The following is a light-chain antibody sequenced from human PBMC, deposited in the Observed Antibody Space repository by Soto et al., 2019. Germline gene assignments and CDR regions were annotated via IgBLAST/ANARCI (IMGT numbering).Light chain of an antibody. J-gene: IGLJ1*01. Sequence: GVSDRFSGSKSGNTASLTISGLQAEDEADYYCSSFTTSNSFVFGTGTKVTVL. CDR3: SSFTTSNSFV. V-gene: IGLV2-14*01.